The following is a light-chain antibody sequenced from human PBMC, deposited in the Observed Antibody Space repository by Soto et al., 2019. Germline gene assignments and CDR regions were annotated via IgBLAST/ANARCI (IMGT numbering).Light chain of an antibody. J-gene: IGLJ1*01. Sequence: GVSDRFSGSKSGNTASLTISGLQAEDEADYYCSSFTTSNSFVFGTGTKVTVL. CDR3: SSFTTSNSFV. V-gene: IGLV2-14*01.